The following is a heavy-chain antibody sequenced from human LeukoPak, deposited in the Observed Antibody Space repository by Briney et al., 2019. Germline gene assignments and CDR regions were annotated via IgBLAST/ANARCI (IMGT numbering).Heavy chain of an antibody. Sequence: GGSLRLSCAASGFTFSSYAMSWVRQAPGKGLEWVSAISGSGGSTYYADSVKGRFTISRDNSKNTLYLQMNSLRAEDTAVYYCAKDPTEIVEQGDWFDPWGQGTLVTVSS. CDR1: GFTFSSYA. CDR2: ISGSGGST. J-gene: IGHJ5*02. CDR3: AKDPTEIVEQGDWFDP. D-gene: IGHD2-15*01. V-gene: IGHV3-23*01.